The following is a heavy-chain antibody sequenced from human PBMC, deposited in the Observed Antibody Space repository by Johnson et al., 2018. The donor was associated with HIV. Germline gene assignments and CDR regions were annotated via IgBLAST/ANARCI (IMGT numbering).Heavy chain of an antibody. D-gene: IGHD6-13*01. CDR2: IGTAGDT. CDR3: ASLSSSLFGAFDI. J-gene: IGHJ3*02. V-gene: IGHV3-13*01. Sequence: VQLVESGGGLVQPGGSLRLSCAASGFTFSTYDMYWVRQATGKGLAWVSTIGTAGDTYYAGSVKGRFTISRENANNSLYLQMNSLRAEDTAVYYCASLSSSLFGAFDIWGQGTMVTVSS. CDR1: GFTFSTYD.